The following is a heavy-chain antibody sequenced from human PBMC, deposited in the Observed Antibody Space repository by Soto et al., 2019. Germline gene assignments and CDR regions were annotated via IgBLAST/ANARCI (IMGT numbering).Heavy chain of an antibody. J-gene: IGHJ4*01. CDR1: PGSLSSDPFY. D-gene: IGHD6-13*01. CDR2: IYYRGNT. CDR3: ARSGYGSSDFDH. V-gene: IGHV4-31*03. Sequence: SETLSLTCPVSPGSLSSDPFYWTWIRQHPGKGLEWIGYIYYRGNTYHRPSLKSRVSISIDTAQNQFSLRLNSVTAADTAVYYCARSGYGSSDFDHWGQGTLVTVSS.